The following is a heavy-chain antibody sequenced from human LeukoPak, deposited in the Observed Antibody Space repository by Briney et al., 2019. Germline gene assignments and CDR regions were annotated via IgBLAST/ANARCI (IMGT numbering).Heavy chain of an antibody. CDR3: ASSTIVVVPAAMRNWFDP. Sequence: PSETLSLTCTVYGGSFSGYYWSWIRQPPGKGLEWIGEINHSGSTNYNPPLKSRVTISVDTSKNQFSLKLSSVTAADTAVYYCASSTIVVVPAAMRNWFDPWGQGTLVTVSS. CDR2: INHSGST. J-gene: IGHJ5*02. D-gene: IGHD2-2*01. V-gene: IGHV4-34*01. CDR1: GGSFSGYY.